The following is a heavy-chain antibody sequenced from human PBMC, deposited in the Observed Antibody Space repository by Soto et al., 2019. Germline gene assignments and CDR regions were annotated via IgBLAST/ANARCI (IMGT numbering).Heavy chain of an antibody. CDR2: IYWDGNK. CDR1: GFSLSTSGVG. V-gene: IGHV2-5*02. CDR3: AHVSSTLSRFGP. J-gene: IGHJ5*02. Sequence: QITLKESGPPLVKPTQTLTLTCTFSGFSLSTSGVGMGWIRQPPGKALEWLALIYWDGNKRYSPSRKSRLTITNDTSKSRVVLTMTNMYPVDTGPYYCAHVSSTLSRFGPWGQGTLVTVSS. D-gene: IGHD2-2*01.